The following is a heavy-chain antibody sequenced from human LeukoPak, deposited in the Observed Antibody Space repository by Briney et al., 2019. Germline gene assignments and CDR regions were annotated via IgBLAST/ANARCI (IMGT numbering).Heavy chain of an antibody. CDR1: GFTFSSYA. D-gene: IGHD3-10*01. CDR2: ISYDGSNK. Sequence: GGSLRLSCAASGFTFSSYAMHWVRQAPGKGLEWVAVISYDGSNKYYADSVKGRFTISRDNSKNTLYLQMNSLRAEDTAVYYCAREVWGFGESLYYFDYWGQGTLVTVSS. J-gene: IGHJ4*02. V-gene: IGHV3-30*04. CDR3: AREVWGFGESLYYFDY.